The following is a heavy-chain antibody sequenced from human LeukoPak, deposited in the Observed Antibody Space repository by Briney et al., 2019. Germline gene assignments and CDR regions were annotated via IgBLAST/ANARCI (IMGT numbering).Heavy chain of an antibody. CDR3: TTRPLRGSSSAWDAFFFDN. Sequence: PGGSLRLSCAASGFNFNDVYMNWDRQVPERGLEWVGRIKREADGGTTDYAAPVKGRFKVSRDDSKNTVYLQMNSLKGEDTAVYYCTTRPLRGSSSAWDAFFFDNWGQGTLVTVSS. CDR2: IKREADGGTT. J-gene: IGHJ4*02. V-gene: IGHV3-15*01. CDR1: GFNFNDVY. D-gene: IGHD3-22*01.